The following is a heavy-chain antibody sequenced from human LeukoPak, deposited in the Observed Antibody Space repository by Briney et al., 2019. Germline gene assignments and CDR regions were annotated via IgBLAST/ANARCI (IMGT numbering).Heavy chain of an antibody. CDR3: ARRYCSSTSCYRGVSAFDI. Sequence: ESLKISCKGSGYSFTSYWIGWVRQMPGKGLEWMGIIYPGDSDTRHSPSFQGQVTISADKSISTAYLKWSSLKTSDTGMYYCARRYCSSTSCYRGVSAFDIWGQGTMVTVSS. V-gene: IGHV5-51*01. CDR2: IYPGDSDT. D-gene: IGHD2-2*02. CDR1: GYSFTSYW. J-gene: IGHJ3*02.